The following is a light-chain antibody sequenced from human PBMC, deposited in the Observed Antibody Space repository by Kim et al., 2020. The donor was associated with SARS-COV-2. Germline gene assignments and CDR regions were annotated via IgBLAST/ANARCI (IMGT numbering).Light chain of an antibody. CDR2: DAS. CDR3: QQYCSSPVT. Sequence: EIVLTQSPGTLSLSPGERTTLSCRASQSIRSKYLAWYQQKPGQAPRLLIYDASSRATGIPDRFSGSGSGTDFTLTISRLEPEDFAVYYCQQYCSSPVTFAQGTKVDIK. J-gene: IGKJ1*01. CDR1: QSIRSKY. V-gene: IGKV3-20*01.